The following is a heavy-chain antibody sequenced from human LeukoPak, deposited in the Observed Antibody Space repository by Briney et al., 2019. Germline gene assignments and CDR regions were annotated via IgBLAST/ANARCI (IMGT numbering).Heavy chain of an antibody. CDR2: ISGSGGST. V-gene: IGHV3-23*01. D-gene: IGHD3-22*01. Sequence: GGSLRLSCAASGFTFSSYAMSWVRQAPGKGLEWVSAISGSGGSTYYADSVKGRFTISRDNSKNTLYLQMNSLRAEDTAVYYCTTETSGYYQFDYWGQGTLVTVSS. CDR3: TTETSGYYQFDY. J-gene: IGHJ4*02. CDR1: GFTFSSYA.